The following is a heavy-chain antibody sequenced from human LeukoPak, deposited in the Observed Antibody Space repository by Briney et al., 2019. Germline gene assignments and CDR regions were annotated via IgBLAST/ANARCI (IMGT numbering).Heavy chain of an antibody. J-gene: IGHJ5*02. V-gene: IGHV3-21*01. CDR2: ISSSSSYI. CDR3: ARGLNWNYGWFDP. D-gene: IGHD1-7*01. CDR1: GFTFSSYS. Sequence: GGSLRLSYAASGFTFSSYSMNWVRQAPGKGLEWVSCISSSSSYIYYADSVKGRFTISRDNAKNSLYLQMNSLRAEDTAVYYCARGLNWNYGWFDPWGQGTLVTVSS.